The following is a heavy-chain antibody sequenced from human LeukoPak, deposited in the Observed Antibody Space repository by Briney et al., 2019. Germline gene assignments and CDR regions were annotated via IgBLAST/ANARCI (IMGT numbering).Heavy chain of an antibody. CDR2: INSDGSST. V-gene: IGHV3-74*01. Sequence: GGSLRLSCAASGFTFNIRGMHWVRQAPGKGLVWVSRINSDGSSTNYADSVKGRFTITRDNAKNMMYLQMNSLRAEDTAVYYCTPDRSYAMEFWGQGATVAVS. J-gene: IGHJ6*02. CDR1: GFTFNIRG. CDR3: TPDRSYAMEF.